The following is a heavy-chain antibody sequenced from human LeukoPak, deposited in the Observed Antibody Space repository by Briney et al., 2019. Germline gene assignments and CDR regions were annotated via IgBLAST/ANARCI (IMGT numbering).Heavy chain of an antibody. J-gene: IGHJ4*02. CDR1: GGSISSYY. Sequence: PSETLSLTCTVSGGSISSYYWSWIRQPPGKGLEWIGYIYYSGSTNYNPSLKSRVTISVDTSKNQFSLKLSSVTAADTAVYYCARDGRVGEFDYWGQGTLVTVSS. CDR3: ARDGRVGEFDY. CDR2: IYYSGST. V-gene: IGHV4-59*01. D-gene: IGHD1-26*01.